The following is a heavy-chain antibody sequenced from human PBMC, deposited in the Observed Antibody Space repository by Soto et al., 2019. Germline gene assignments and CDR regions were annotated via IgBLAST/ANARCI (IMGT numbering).Heavy chain of an antibody. CDR1: GYTFRNFG. J-gene: IGHJ4*02. Sequence: QIQLSQSGAEVKKPGASVKVNCKASGYTFRNFGISWVRQAPGQGLEWMGWISAYNANANYAQKFQGRLTMTADTSTSTAYMELRSLRSDDTAVYYCARENSYFDYWGQGTLVTVSS. CDR2: ISAYNANA. V-gene: IGHV1-18*01. CDR3: ARENSYFDY.